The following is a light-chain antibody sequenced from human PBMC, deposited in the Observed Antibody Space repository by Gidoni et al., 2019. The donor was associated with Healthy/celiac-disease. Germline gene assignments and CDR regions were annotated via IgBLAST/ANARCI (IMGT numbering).Light chain of an antibody. Sequence: DIVLTQSPGTLSLSPGERATLSCRASQSVSSSYLAWYQQKPGQAPRLLIYGASSRATGIPDRFSGSGSGTDFTLTISRLEPEDFAVYYCQQYGQTFXXXTKVEIK. CDR2: GAS. V-gene: IGKV3-20*01. J-gene: IGKJ1*01. CDR3: QQYGQT. CDR1: QSVSSSY.